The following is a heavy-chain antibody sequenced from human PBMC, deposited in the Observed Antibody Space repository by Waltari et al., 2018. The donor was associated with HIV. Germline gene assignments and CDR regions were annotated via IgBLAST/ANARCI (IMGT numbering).Heavy chain of an antibody. Sequence: EVQLVASGGGLVQPGGSLSRCCAGSRFTFTSYDIPWVRQATGKGLEWVSAIGTAGDTDYPGSVKGRFTISRENAKNSLYLQMNSLRAGDTAVYYCARLSWSNGFDYWGQGTLVTVSS. CDR2: IGTAGDT. CDR3: ARLSWSNGFDY. V-gene: IGHV3-13*04. D-gene: IGHD3-3*01. J-gene: IGHJ4*02. CDR1: RFTFTSYD.